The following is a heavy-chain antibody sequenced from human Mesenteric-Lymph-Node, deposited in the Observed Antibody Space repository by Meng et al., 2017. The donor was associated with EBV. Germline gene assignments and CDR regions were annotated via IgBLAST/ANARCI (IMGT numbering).Heavy chain of an antibody. CDR2: INQSGGT. Sequence: GKLQQWGEGLLTPSDPLSLTCAVYGDPFRGYFWSWICQPLGKGLEWIGEINQSGGTNYNPTLESRVTITVDASKNQFSLKLRSVTAADTAVHYCARGGGVLTPLDYWGQGGLVTVSS. CDR1: GDPFRGYF. CDR3: ARGGGVLTPLDY. J-gene: IGHJ4*02. V-gene: IGHV4-34*02. D-gene: IGHD4-23*01.